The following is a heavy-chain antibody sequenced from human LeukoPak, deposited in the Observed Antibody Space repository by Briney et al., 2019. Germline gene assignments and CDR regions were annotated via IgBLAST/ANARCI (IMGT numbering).Heavy chain of an antibody. V-gene: IGHV4-31*03. Sequence: SETLSLTCTVSGVSISSVGYYWSWIRQYPGKGLEWIGYISYSGNTYYNPSLKSRVSISVDTSKTQFSLNLSSVTAADTALYYCARSWRPDPFDYWGQGTLVTVSS. J-gene: IGHJ4*02. CDR1: GVSISSVGYY. CDR2: ISYSGNT. D-gene: IGHD3-3*01. CDR3: ARSWRPDPFDY.